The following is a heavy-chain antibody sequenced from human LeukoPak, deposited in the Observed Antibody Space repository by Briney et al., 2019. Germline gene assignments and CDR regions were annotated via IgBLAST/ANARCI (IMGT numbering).Heavy chain of an antibody. CDR1: GFTFSDYY. D-gene: IGHD2-15*01. J-gene: IGHJ6*02. CDR2: ISSSGSTI. Sequence: TGGSLRLSCAASGFTFSDYYMSWIRQAPGKGLEWVSYISSSGSTIYYADSVKGRFTISRDNAKNSLYLQMNSLRAEDTAVYYCARRAASSGGSWLLPYYYYGMDVWGQGTTVTVSS. V-gene: IGHV3-11*01. CDR3: ARRAASSGGSWLLPYYYYGMDV.